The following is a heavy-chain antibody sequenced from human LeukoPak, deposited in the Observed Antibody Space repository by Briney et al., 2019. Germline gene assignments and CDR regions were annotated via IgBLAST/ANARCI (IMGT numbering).Heavy chain of an antibody. V-gene: IGHV5-51*01. CDR3: ARRLGDYGFDY. CDR2: IYPGDSDT. CDR1: GYSFTSYW. D-gene: IGHD4-17*01. Sequence: GESLTISCKGSGYSFTSYWIGWVRQMPGEGLGWMGIIYPGDSDTRYSPSFQGQVTISADKSISTAYLQWSCLKASDTAMYYCARRLGDYGFDYWGQGTLVTVSS. J-gene: IGHJ4*02.